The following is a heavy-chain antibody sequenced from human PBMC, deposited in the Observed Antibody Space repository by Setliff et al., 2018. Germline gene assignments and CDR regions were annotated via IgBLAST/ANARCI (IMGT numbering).Heavy chain of an antibody. V-gene: IGHV3-21*01. Sequence: PGGSLRLSCAASGFTFSSYNMNWVRQAPGKGLEWVSSISSSSSYTYYADSVKGRFTISRDNAKNSLYLQMNSLRADDTAVYYCARPGRSNYWDSFDYWGQGTLVTVSS. CDR3: ARPGRSNYWDSFDY. CDR1: GFTFSSYN. J-gene: IGHJ4*02. D-gene: IGHD3-10*01. CDR2: ISSSSSYT.